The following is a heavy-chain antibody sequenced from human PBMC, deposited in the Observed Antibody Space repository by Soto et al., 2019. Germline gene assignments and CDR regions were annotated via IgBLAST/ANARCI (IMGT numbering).Heavy chain of an antibody. CDR1: GGTFSSYA. D-gene: IGHD3-10*01. V-gene: IGHV1-69*13. J-gene: IGHJ4*02. Sequence: ASVKVSCKASGGTFSSYAISWVRQAPGQGLEWMGGIIPIFGTANYAQKFQGRVTITADESTSTAYMELSSVRSEDTAVYYCARGSVDYGSGSYSFDYWGQGTLVTVSS. CDR2: IIPIFGTA. CDR3: ARGSVDYGSGSYSFDY.